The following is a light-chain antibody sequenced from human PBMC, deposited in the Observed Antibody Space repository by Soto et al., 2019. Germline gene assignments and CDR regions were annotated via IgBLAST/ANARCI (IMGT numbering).Light chain of an antibody. CDR1: QYISKF. CDR2: DAS. V-gene: IGKV3-15*01. Sequence: EVVMTQSPATLSVSPGERATLSCRASQYISKFLAWYQQRPGQAPRLLIYDASTRATGIPDRFSGSGSGTEFTLTISSLQSEDVAVYYCHQYNEWRTFGQGTKVDTK. CDR3: HQYNEWRT. J-gene: IGKJ1*01.